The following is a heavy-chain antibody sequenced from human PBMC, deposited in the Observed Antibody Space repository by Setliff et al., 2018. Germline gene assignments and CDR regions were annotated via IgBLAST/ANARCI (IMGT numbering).Heavy chain of an antibody. D-gene: IGHD6-13*01. J-gene: IGHJ6*02. CDR1: GGSISSSLYY. CDR2: IYYSGST. CDR3: ARGAGYSSRWYIYYYGMDV. Sequence: SETLSLTCTVSGGSISSSLYYWGWIRQPPGKGLEWIGSIYYSGSTNYNPSLKSRVTISVDTSKNQFSLKLSSVTAADTAVYYCARGAGYSSRWYIYYYGMDVWGQGTTVTVSS. V-gene: IGHV4-39*07.